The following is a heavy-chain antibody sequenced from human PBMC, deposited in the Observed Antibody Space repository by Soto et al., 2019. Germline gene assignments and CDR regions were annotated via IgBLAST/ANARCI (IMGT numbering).Heavy chain of an antibody. CDR2: ISAYNGNT. CDR1: GYTFTNYG. V-gene: IGHV1-18*01. Sequence: QVQPVQSGAEVKKPGASVKVSCKASGYTFTNYGITWVRQAPGQGLEWMGWISAYNGNTNYAQNLQGRVTMTTDTSTSTGYMELRSLRSDDTAVYYCARNQGYCSGGSCRSYYFDYWGQGTLVTVSS. CDR3: ARNQGYCSGGSCRSYYFDY. J-gene: IGHJ4*02. D-gene: IGHD2-15*01.